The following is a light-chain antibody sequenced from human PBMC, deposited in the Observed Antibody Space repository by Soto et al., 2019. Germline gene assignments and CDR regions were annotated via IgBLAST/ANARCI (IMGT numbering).Light chain of an antibody. CDR2: GSS. Sequence: EIVLTQSPGTLSLSPGERATLSCRASQSISSTHLAWYQHKPGQAPRLLIYGSSTRATGVPDRFSGSGSGTDFTLTITGLEPEDFAGYYCQLYGTSPPRYIFGQGTKLEIK. CDR1: QSISSTH. J-gene: IGKJ2*01. V-gene: IGKV3-20*01. CDR3: QLYGTSPPRYI.